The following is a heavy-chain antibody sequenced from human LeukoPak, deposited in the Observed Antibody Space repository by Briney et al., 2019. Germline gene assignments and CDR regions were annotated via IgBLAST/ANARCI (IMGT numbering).Heavy chain of an antibody. CDR1: GFTFSSYS. CDR3: ARDAGYYYGSGSYDY. D-gene: IGHD3-10*01. V-gene: IGHV3-21*01. J-gene: IGHJ4*02. CDR2: ISSSSSYI. Sequence: GGSLRLSCAASGFTFSSYSMNWVRQAPGKGLEWVSSISSSSSYIYYADSVKGRLTISRDNAKNSLYLQMNSLRAEDTAVYYCARDAGYYYGSGSYDYWGQGTLVTVSS.